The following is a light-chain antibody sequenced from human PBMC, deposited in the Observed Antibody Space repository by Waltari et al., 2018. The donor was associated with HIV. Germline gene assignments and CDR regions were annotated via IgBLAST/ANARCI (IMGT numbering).Light chain of an antibody. CDR2: EDT. CDR1: ELGPVY. Sequence: SYELIQPPSVSVSPGQTASITCSGDELGPVYASWYQQKPGQSPLLIIYEDTRRPSGIPERFSGSNSGNTATLTISGTQVMDEADYYCQGWLSGTAVFGGGTTLTVL. CDR3: QGWLSGTAV. V-gene: IGLV3-1*01. J-gene: IGLJ2*01.